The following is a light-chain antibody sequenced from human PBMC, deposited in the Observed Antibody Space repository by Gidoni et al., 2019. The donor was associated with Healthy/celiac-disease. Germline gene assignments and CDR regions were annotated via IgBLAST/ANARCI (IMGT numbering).Light chain of an antibody. V-gene: IGKV1-39*01. Sequence: DIQMTQSPSSLSASVGDRVTITCQASQSIRSYLNWYHQKPGKAPKLLIYAASSLQSGVPSRFSGSGSGTDFTLTISSLQPEDFATYYCQQSYSTPPVTFGGGTKVEIK. CDR2: AAS. J-gene: IGKJ4*01. CDR1: QSIRSY. CDR3: QQSYSTPPVT.